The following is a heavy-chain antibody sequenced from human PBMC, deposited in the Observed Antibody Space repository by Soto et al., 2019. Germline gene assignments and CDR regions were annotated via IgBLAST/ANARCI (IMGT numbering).Heavy chain of an antibody. J-gene: IGHJ4*02. V-gene: IGHV4-39*01. CDR2: IYYSGST. D-gene: IGHD6-19*01. CDR1: GGSLSSSSYY. CDR3: ARNFIAVAGIDY. Sequence: LSLTCTVSGGSLSSSSYYCGWIRQPPGKGLEWIGSIYYSGSTYYNPSLKSRVTISVDTSKNQFSLKLSSVTAADTAVYYCARNFIAVAGIDYWGQGTLVTVSS.